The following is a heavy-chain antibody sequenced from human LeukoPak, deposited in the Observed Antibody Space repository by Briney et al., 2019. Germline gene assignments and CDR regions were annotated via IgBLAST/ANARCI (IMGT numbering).Heavy chain of an antibody. J-gene: IGHJ3*02. CDR3: ARALYSSSWYSPDFDI. Sequence: PGGSLRLSCAASGFTFSSYWMHWVRQAPGKGLVWVSRINSDGSSTSYADSVKGRFTISRDNAKNTLYLQMNSLRAEDTAVYYCARALYSSSWYSPDFDIWGQGTMVTVSS. CDR2: INSDGSST. CDR1: GFTFSSYW. D-gene: IGHD6-13*01. V-gene: IGHV3-74*01.